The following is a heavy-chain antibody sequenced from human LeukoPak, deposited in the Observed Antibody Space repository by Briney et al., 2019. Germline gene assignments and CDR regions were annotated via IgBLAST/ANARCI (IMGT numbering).Heavy chain of an antibody. J-gene: IGHJ4*02. Sequence: KASETLSLTCAVYGGSFSGYYWSWIRQPPGKGLEWIGEIKHSGSTNYNPSLKSRVTISVDTSKNQFSLKLSSVTAADTAVYYCARNGPGELRDWGQGTLVTVSS. V-gene: IGHV4-34*01. CDR3: ARNGPGELRD. CDR2: IKHSGST. CDR1: GGSFSGYY. D-gene: IGHD3-16*01.